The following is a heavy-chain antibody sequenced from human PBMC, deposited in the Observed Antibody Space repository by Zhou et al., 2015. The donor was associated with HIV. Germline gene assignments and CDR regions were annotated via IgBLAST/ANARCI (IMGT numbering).Heavy chain of an antibody. CDR2: IVPLTRST. CDR1: GDPFSSYA. J-gene: IGHJ2*01. CDR3: SKERGRHYDRVTGNQNGRYFEV. Sequence: QVQLVQSGAEVKQPGSSVKLSCRSSGDPFSSYAVTWVRQAPGQGPEFMGRIVPLTRSTLYSEKFRDRIKITADLSTTSVFLEVTGLTSSDTAVFFVSKERGRHYDRVTGNQNGRYFEVWGRGTSVTVSS. D-gene: IGHD2-21*02. V-gene: IGHV1-69*18.